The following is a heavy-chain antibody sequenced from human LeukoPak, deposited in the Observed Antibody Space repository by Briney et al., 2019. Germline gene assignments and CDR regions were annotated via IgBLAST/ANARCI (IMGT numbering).Heavy chain of an antibody. CDR2: ISSDGNDK. CDR3: TTKVIRGNSGDDYDD. D-gene: IGHD5-12*01. Sequence: GGSLRLSCAASGVTFSIYGMHWVRQAPGKGLEWVALISSDGNDKLYGDSVKGRFTISRDDSKSTLYLQMNSLRAEDTAVYYCTTKVIRGNSGDDYDDWGQGTLVTVSS. V-gene: IGHV3-30*03. J-gene: IGHJ4*02. CDR1: GVTFSIYG.